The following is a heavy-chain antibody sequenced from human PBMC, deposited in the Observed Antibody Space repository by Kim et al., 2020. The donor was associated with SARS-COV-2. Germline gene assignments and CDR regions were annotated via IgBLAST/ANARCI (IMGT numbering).Heavy chain of an antibody. CDR3: AKGVDY. J-gene: IGHJ4*02. CDR2: YDGSNK. V-gene: IGHV3-30*18. Sequence: YDGSNKYYADSVKGRFTISRDNSKNTLYLQMNSLRAEDTAVYYCAKGVDYWGQGTLVTVSS.